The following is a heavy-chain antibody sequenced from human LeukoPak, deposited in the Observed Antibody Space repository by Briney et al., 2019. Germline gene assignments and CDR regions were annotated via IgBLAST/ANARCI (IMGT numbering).Heavy chain of an antibody. J-gene: IGHJ4*02. CDR2: IYHSGST. D-gene: IGHD3-10*01. Sequence: SETLSLTCAVSGYSISSGYYWGWTRQPPGKGLEWIGSIYHSGSTYYNPSLKSRVTISVDTSKNQLSLKLSSVTAADTAVYYCARRRTGVSFDYWGQGTLVTVSS. CDR3: ARRRTGVSFDY. V-gene: IGHV4-38-2*01. CDR1: GYSISSGYY.